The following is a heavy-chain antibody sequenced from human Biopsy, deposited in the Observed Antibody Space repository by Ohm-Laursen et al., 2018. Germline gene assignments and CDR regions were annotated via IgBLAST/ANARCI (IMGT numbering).Heavy chain of an antibody. CDR1: GFSFAGYY. CDR3: ALQSVAQMKNFDY. V-gene: IGHV1-2*02. J-gene: IGHJ4*02. CDR2: ISPKSGGT. Sequence: ASVKVSCKASGFSFAGYYIHWVRQAPGQGLEWMGWISPKSGGTNYAQKFQGNITMTKNTSMSTAYMEMSRLRSDDTAVYYCALQSVAQMKNFDYWGQGTLVTVSS. D-gene: IGHD6-19*01.